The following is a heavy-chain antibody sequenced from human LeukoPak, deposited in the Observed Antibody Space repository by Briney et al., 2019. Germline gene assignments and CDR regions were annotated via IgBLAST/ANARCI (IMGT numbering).Heavy chain of an antibody. D-gene: IGHD1-26*01. V-gene: IGHV1-69*13. CDR3: ARVHRWMGEIRLGDSASDI. J-gene: IGHJ3*02. CDR2: IIPIFGTA. CDR1: GYTFSSYG. Sequence: SVKVSCKASGYTFSSYGINWVRQAPGQGLEWMGGIIPIFGTANYAQNFQGRVTITSDASRSTAYMELNSLKSDDTAMYFCARVHRWMGEIRLGDSASDIWGQGTMVIVSS.